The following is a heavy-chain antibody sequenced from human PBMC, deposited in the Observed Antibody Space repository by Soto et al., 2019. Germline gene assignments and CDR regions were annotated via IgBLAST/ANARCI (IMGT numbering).Heavy chain of an antibody. D-gene: IGHD2-8*02. CDR2: INHSGST. V-gene: IGHV4-34*01. CDR3: ARDKITGLFDY. CDR1: GGSFSGYS. J-gene: IGHJ4*02. Sequence: QVQLQQWGAGLLKPSETLSLTCAVYGGSFSGYSWTWIRQPPGTGLEWVGEINHSGSTNYNPSLKSRVTISVDTSKKQFSLTLTSVTAADTAVYYCARDKITGLFDYWGQGTLVTVSS.